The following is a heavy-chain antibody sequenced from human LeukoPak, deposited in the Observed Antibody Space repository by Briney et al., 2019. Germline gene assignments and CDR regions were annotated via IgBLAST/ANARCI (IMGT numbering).Heavy chain of an antibody. CDR2: IYYSGST. Sequence: PSETLSLTCTVSGGSISSYYWRWVRQPPGKGLEWVGYIYYSGSTNYNPSLKSRVTISVDTSKNQFSLKLSSVTAADTAVYYCAREHKDYDSSGYYYGYWGRGTLVTVSS. J-gene: IGHJ4*02. CDR3: AREHKDYDSSGYYYGY. V-gene: IGHV4-59*01. D-gene: IGHD3-22*01. CDR1: GGSISSYY.